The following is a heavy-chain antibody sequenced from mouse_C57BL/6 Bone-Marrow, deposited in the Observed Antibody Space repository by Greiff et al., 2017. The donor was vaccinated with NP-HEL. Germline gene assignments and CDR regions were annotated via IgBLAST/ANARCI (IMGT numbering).Heavy chain of an antibody. J-gene: IGHJ3*01. Sequence: VQLQQSGAELVKPGASVKISCKAPGYAFSSYWMNWVKQRPGKGLEWIGQIYPGDGDTNYNGKFKGKATLTADKSSSTAYMQLSSLTSEDSAVYFCARKNSYDSLAYWGQGTLVTVSA. CDR3: ARKNSYDSLAY. V-gene: IGHV1-80*01. CDR1: GYAFSSYW. D-gene: IGHD2-4*01. CDR2: IYPGDGDT.